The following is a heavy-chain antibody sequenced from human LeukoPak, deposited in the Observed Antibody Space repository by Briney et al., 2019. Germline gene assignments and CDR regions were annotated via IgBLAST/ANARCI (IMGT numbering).Heavy chain of an antibody. Sequence: SETLSLTCTVSGGSISSYYWGWIRQPPGKGLEWIGSIYHSGSTYYNPSLKSRVTISVDTSKNQFSLKLSSVTAADTAVYYCARLQGYCSSTSCYPYNWFDPWGQGTLVTVSS. V-gene: IGHV4-38-2*02. CDR1: GGSISSYY. J-gene: IGHJ5*02. CDR2: IYHSGST. D-gene: IGHD2-2*01. CDR3: ARLQGYCSSTSCYPYNWFDP.